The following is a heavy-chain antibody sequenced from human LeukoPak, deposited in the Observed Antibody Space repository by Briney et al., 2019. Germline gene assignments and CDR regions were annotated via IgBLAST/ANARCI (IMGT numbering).Heavy chain of an antibody. V-gene: IGHV4-59*01. CDR1: GGSISSYY. D-gene: IGHD3-10*01. CDR2: TYYSGST. Sequence: PSETLSLTCTVSGGSISSYYWSWIRQPPGKGLEWIGYTYYSGSTNYNPSLESRVTISLDTSKNQFSLKLSPVTAADTAVYYCAKAFSYYNSGTLGHWGQGTLVTVSS. J-gene: IGHJ4*02. CDR3: AKAFSYYNSGTLGH.